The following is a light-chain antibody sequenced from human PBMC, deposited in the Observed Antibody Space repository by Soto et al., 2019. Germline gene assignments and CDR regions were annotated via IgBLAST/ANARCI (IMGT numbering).Light chain of an antibody. CDR2: DAS. CDR3: QQRSNWPPFT. J-gene: IGKJ3*01. V-gene: IGKV3-11*01. CDR1: QTVSFY. Sequence: EIVLTQSPATLSLSPGERATLSCRASQTVSFYLAWYQQKPGQAPRLLIYDASKRATGTPARFSGSGSATDFTLTISSLEPEDFAVYYCQQRSNWPPFTFGPGTKVDIK.